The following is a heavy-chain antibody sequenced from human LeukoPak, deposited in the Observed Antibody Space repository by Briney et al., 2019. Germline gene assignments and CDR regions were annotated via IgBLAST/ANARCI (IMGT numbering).Heavy chain of an antibody. D-gene: IGHD2-21*02. J-gene: IGHJ4*02. Sequence: PGGSLRLSCAASGFTFSSYAMSWVRQAPGKGLEWVSGISGSGGSTYYADSVKGRFTISRDNSKNTLWLQMNSLRAEDTAVYYCAKVHNGDIYYFDYWGQGTLVTVSS. CDR3: AKVHNGDIYYFDY. CDR2: ISGSGGST. CDR1: GFTFSSYA. V-gene: IGHV3-23*01.